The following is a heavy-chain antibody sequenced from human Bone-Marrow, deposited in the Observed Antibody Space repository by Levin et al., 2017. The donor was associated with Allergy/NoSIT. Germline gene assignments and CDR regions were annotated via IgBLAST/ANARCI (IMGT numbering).Heavy chain of an antibody. CDR2: MNPNSGNT. J-gene: IGHJ5*02. Sequence: GASVKVSCKASGYTFTSYDINWVRQATGQGLEWMGWMNPNSGNTGYAQKFQGRVTMTRNTSISTAYMELSSLRSEDTAVYYCARGGRRIAVAVKGSWFDPWGQGTLVTVSS. D-gene: IGHD6-19*01. CDR1: GYTFTSYD. CDR3: ARGGRRIAVAVKGSWFDP. V-gene: IGHV1-8*01.